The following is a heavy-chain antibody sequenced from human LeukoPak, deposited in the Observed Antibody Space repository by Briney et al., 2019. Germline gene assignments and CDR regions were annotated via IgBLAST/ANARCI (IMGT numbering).Heavy chain of an antibody. CDR2: INTNTGNP. J-gene: IGHJ6*02. CDR3: ARSYGAFEGATYYYYGMDV. V-gene: IGHV7-4-1*02. CDR1: GYTFTNYG. D-gene: IGHD3-10*01. Sequence: ASVKVSCKASGYTFTNYGLSWVRQAPGQGLEWMGWINTNTGNPKSAQGFTERFVFSLDASVSTAYLQVSSLKAADTAVYYCARSYGAFEGATYYYYGMDVWGQGTTVTVSS.